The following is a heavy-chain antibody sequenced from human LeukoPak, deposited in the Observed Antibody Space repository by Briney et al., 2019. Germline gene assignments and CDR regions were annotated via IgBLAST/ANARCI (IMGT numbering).Heavy chain of an antibody. V-gene: IGHV4-39*01. CDR3: AREGFSDFVMDV. Sequence: PSETLSLTCTVSGGSISSSNYYWGGIRLSPGKGLEWIGSIYYSGSTYYNPSLKSRVTISVDTSMNQFSLELNSVTAADTAVYYCAREGFSDFVMDVWGKGTTVTVSS. J-gene: IGHJ6*03. CDR2: IYYSGST. D-gene: IGHD5/OR15-5a*01. CDR1: GGSISSSNYY.